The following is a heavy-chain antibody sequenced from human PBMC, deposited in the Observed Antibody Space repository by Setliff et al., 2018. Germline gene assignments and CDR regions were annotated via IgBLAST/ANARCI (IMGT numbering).Heavy chain of an antibody. CDR1: GYTFTGYY. CDR3: ARADYIRYFYMDA. V-gene: IGHV1-2*02. CDR2: INPNNGDT. J-gene: IGHJ6*03. D-gene: IGHD4-4*01. Sequence: ASVKVSCKASGYTFTGYYFHWVRQAPGQGLEWMGWINPNNGDTKSAQKFQGRLTMTRDTSISTAYMELSSLRSEDTAVYFCARADYIRYFYMDAWGKGTTVTVSS.